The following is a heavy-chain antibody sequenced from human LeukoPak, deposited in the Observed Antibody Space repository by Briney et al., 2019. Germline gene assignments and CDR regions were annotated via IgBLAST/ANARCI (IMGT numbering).Heavy chain of an antibody. CDR1: GGSISSSNW. CDR3: AREIATAGILNFDY. J-gene: IGHJ4*02. CDR2: IYHSGST. V-gene: IGHV4-4*02. D-gene: IGHD6-13*01. Sequence: KPSETLSLTCAVSGGSISSSNWWSWVRQPPGKGLEWIGEIYHSGSTNYNSSLKSRVTISVDKSKNQFSLKLSSVTAADTAVYYCAREIATAGILNFDYWGQGALVTVSS.